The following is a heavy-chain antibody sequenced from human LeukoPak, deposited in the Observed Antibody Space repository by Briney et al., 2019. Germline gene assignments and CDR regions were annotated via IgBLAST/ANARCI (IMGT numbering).Heavy chain of an antibody. CDR2: IYYSGST. V-gene: IGHV4-30-4*01. CDR3: ARVAYSSSSSYFDY. CDR1: GGSISSGDYY. D-gene: IGHD6-6*01. Sequence: SETLSLTCTVSGGSISSGDYYWSWIRQPPGKGLEWIGYIYYSGSTYYNPSLKSRVTISVDTSKNQFSLKLSSVTAADTAVYYCARVAYSSSSSYFDYWGQGTLVTVSS. J-gene: IGHJ4*02.